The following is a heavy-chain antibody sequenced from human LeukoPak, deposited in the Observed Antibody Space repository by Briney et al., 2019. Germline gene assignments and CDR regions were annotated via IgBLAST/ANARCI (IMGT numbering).Heavy chain of an antibody. CDR1: GFTLSSYW. J-gene: IGHJ4*02. Sequence: GGTLRLSCAASGFTLSSYWMHWVRQAPGKGLVWVSRMNSDGSSATYADSVKGRFTISRDNAKNTLYLQMNSLRAEDTAVYHCAREAFNYGDHYFDYWGQGTLVTVSS. D-gene: IGHD4-17*01. CDR2: MNSDGSSA. V-gene: IGHV3-74*01. CDR3: AREAFNYGDHYFDY.